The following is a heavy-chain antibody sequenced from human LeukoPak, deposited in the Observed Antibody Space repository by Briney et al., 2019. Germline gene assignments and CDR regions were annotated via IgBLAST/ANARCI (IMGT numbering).Heavy chain of an antibody. J-gene: IGHJ6*02. V-gene: IGHV3-33*08. D-gene: IGHD2-21*02. CDR1: DFTVSNNY. Sequence: GGSLRLSCAASDFTVSNNYMSWVRQAPGKGLEWVAVIWYDGSNKYYADSVKGRFTISRDNSKNTLYLQMNSLRAEDTAVYYCARDPSLVVTAPIDYYYYGMDVWGQGTTVTVSS. CDR2: IWYDGSNK. CDR3: ARDPSLVVTAPIDYYYYGMDV.